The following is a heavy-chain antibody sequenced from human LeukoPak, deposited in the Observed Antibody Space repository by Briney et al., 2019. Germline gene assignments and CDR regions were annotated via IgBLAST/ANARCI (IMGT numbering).Heavy chain of an antibody. V-gene: IGHV1-8*01. J-gene: IGHJ4*02. Sequence: ASVKVSCKASGYTFTSYDINWVRQATGQGLEWMGWMNPNSGNTGYAQKFQGRVTMTRNTSISTAYMELSSLRSEDTAMYYCARGGASTYYYDSSGYYYWGQETLVTVSS. D-gene: IGHD3-22*01. CDR3: ARGGASTYYYDSSGYYY. CDR1: GYTFTSYD. CDR2: MNPNSGNT.